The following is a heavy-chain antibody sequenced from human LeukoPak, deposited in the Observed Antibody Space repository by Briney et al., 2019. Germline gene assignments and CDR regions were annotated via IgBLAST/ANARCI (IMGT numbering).Heavy chain of an antibody. D-gene: IGHD5-24*01. CDR2: ISSSGSTK. Sequence: GGSLRLSCAASGFTFRDYYMSWIRQAPGQGLEWISYISSSGSTKYYTDSVRGRFAISRDNAKNSLYLQMNSLRVEDTGVYYCAGRQIDGDHLDYWGQGTLVTVSS. CDR3: AGRQIDGDHLDY. CDR1: GFTFRDYY. J-gene: IGHJ4*02. V-gene: IGHV3-11*04.